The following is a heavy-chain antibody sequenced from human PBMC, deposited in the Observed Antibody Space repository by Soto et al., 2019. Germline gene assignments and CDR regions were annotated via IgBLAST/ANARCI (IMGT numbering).Heavy chain of an antibody. V-gene: IGHV4-61*01. J-gene: IGHJ4*02. D-gene: IGHD3-16*01. CDR1: GDSVSNDNYY. CDR2: IYYSGTT. CDR3: ARSQRGRTAFTFDY. Sequence: SETLSLTCAVSGDSVSNDNYYWIWIRHPPGKGLEWIGYIYYSGTTNYNSYLKSRLSLSVDMSKNQFSLKLASVTAADTAVYFCARSQRGRTAFTFDYWGQGALVTVSS.